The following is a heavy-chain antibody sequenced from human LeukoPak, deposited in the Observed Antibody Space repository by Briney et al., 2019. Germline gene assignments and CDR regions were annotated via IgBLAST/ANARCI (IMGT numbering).Heavy chain of an antibody. V-gene: IGHV4-34*01. Sequence: SSETLSLTCAVYGGSFSGYYWSWIRQPPGKGLEWIGEINHSGSTNYNPSLKSRVTISVDTSKNQFSLKLSSVTAADTAVYYCARHRCSGGSCYPMNWFDPWGQGTLVTVSS. CDR2: INHSGST. D-gene: IGHD2-15*01. CDR3: ARHRCSGGSCYPMNWFDP. J-gene: IGHJ5*02. CDR1: GGSFSGYY.